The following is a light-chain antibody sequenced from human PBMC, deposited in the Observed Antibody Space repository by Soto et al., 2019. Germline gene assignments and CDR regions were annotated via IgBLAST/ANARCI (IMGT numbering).Light chain of an antibody. CDR1: SSDVGKYDL. Sequence: QSVLTQPASVSGSPGQSITISCTGTSSDVGKYDLVSWYQQHPGKAPQLMIYEDNKRPSGVSNRFSGSKSGNTASLTISGLQAGDEGDYYCCSYAGSDSWVFGGGTKVTVL. J-gene: IGLJ3*02. CDR2: EDN. CDR3: CSYAGSDSWV. V-gene: IGLV2-23*01.